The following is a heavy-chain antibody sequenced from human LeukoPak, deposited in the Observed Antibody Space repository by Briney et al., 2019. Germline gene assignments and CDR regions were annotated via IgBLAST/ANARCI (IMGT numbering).Heavy chain of an antibody. CDR1: GGSISSSSYY. D-gene: IGHD2-2*01. J-gene: IGHJ6*02. CDR3: ARDAGHQLSRRNYYAMDV. CDR2: IYYGGSS. Sequence: SETLSLTCTVSGGSISSSSYYWGWIRQPPGKGLEWIGSIYYGGSSYYNPSLKSRVTTSVDTSNNQFSLKVNSVTAADTAVYYCARDAGHQLSRRNYYAMDVWGQGTTVTVSS. V-gene: IGHV4-39*07.